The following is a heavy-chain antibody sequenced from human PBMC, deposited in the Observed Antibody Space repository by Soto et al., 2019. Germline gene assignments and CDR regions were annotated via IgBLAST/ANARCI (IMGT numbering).Heavy chain of an antibody. V-gene: IGHV3-23*01. CDR1: GFTFSSYA. CDR3: ASLGGYFDWSIVANWFDP. D-gene: IGHD3-9*01. Sequence: VGSLRLSCAASGFTFSSYAMSWVRQAPGKGLEWVSAISGSGGSTYYADSVKGRFTISRDNSKNTLYLQMNSLRAEDTAVYYCASLGGYFDWSIVANWFDPWGQGTLVTVSS. CDR2: ISGSGGST. J-gene: IGHJ5*02.